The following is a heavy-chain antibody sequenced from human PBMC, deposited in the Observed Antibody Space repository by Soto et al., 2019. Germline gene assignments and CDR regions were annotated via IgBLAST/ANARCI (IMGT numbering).Heavy chain of an antibody. J-gene: IGHJ4*02. CDR3: AKDLARREVHTYLDY. V-gene: IGHV3-43*01. Sequence: EVQLVESGGVVVQPGGSLRLSCAASGFTFYEYSMHWVRQAPGKGLEWVSLISWDGVTTYYADSVKGRFTISRDNSKSFLYLQINSLRIEDTALYYCAKDLARREVHTYLDYWGQGTQVTVSS. D-gene: IGHD1-26*01. CDR1: GFTFYEYS. CDR2: ISWDGVTT.